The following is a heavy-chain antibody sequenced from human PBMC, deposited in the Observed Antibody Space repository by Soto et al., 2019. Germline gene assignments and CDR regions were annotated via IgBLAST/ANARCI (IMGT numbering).Heavy chain of an antibody. J-gene: IGHJ6*03. D-gene: IGHD2-15*01. Sequence: LETLSLTCTVSGGSISSYYWSWIRQPPGKGLEWIGYIYYSGSTNYNPSLKSRVTISVDTSKNQFSLKLSSVTAADTAVYYCARRVVVAAPYYYYYYMDVWGKGTTVTVSS. CDR3: ARRVVVAAPYYYYYYMDV. CDR2: IYYSGST. V-gene: IGHV4-59*08. CDR1: GGSISSYY.